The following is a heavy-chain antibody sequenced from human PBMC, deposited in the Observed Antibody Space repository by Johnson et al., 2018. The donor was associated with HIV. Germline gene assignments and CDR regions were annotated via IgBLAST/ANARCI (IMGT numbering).Heavy chain of an antibody. CDR3: AKDGATRAFDI. CDR1: GFTFSSYA. J-gene: IGHJ3*02. Sequence: QVQLVESGGGLVQPGGSLRLSCAASGFTFSSYAMHWVRQAPGKGLEWVAVISYDGSNKSYADSVKGRFTISRDNSKNTLHLQMNSLRAEDTAVYYCAKDGATRAFDIWGQGTMVTVSS. D-gene: IGHD1-26*01. V-gene: IGHV3-30-3*02. CDR2: ISYDGSNK.